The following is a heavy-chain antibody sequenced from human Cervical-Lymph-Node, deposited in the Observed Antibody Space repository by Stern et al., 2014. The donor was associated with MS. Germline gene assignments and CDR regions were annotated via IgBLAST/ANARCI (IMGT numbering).Heavy chain of an antibody. CDR3: ARTAGYSSGWFYYYYGMDV. J-gene: IGHJ6*02. D-gene: IGHD6-19*01. CDR1: GGTFSSYA. V-gene: IGHV1-69*01. Sequence: VQLVQSGAEVKTPWSSVKVSCKASGGTFSSYAISWVRQAPGQGLEWMGGIITIFGTANYAQKFQGRVTITADESTSTAYMELSSLRSEDTAVYYCARTAGYSSGWFYYYYGMDVWGQGTTVTVAS. CDR2: IITIFGTA.